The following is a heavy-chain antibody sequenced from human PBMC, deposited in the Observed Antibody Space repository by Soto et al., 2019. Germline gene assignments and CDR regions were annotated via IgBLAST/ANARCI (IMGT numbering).Heavy chain of an antibody. CDR3: ARDSGIVALYALDV. J-gene: IGHJ6*02. Sequence: ASVKVSCKAFGYTFSNYPIHWVRQAPGQSLEWLGWINPDKGNTKYSQTFQGRVTITRDTSATTAYVELSSLISEDTAVYYCARDSGIVALYALDVWGQGTTVTVSS. CDR2: INPDKGNT. CDR1: GYTFSNYP. V-gene: IGHV1-3*01. D-gene: IGHD2-15*01.